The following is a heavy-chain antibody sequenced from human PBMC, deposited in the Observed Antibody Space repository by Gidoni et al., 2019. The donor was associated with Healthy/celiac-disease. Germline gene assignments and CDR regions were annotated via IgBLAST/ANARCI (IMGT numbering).Heavy chain of an antibody. CDR1: GGAISSSSYY. Sequence: QLQLQESGPGLVKPWETLSLTCTVAGGAISSSSYYGGWIRRPPGKGLEWIGSISYGGSTYYNLSLKSRVTISVYTSKTQFSLKLSSATAAATAVYSCAREVPDYGDYVGCIDYWGQGTLVTVSS. D-gene: IGHD4-17*01. V-gene: IGHV4-39*07. CDR2: ISYGGST. J-gene: IGHJ4*02. CDR3: AREVPDYGDYVGCIDY.